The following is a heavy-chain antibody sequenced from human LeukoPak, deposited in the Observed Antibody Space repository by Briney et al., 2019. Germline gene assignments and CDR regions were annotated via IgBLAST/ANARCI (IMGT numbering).Heavy chain of an antibody. V-gene: IGHV4-4*02. CDR3: ARVNINNWHSCDY. Sequence: KSSETLSLTCAVSGGSISSNNWWGWVRQPPGEGLEWIGEIYHSGSPNYNPSLKSRVTISVDKSMNHFSLNLSSVTAADTAVYYCARVNINNWHSCDYWGQGTLVTVSS. J-gene: IGHJ4*02. CDR1: GGSISSNNW. D-gene: IGHD1-1*01. CDR2: IYHSGSP.